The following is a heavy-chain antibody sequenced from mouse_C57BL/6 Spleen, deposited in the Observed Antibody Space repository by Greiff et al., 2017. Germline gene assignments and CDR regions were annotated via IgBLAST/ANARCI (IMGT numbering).Heavy chain of an antibody. D-gene: IGHD2-4*01. V-gene: IGHV3-6*01. J-gene: IGHJ1*03. CDR1: GYSITSGYY. CDR3: AREDYDYDDWYFDV. CDR2: ISYDGSN. Sequence: EVKLVESGPGLVKPSQSLSLTCSVTGYSITSGYYWNWIRQFPGNKLEWMGYISYDGSNNYNPSLKNRISITRDTSKNQFFLKLNSVTTEDTATYYCAREDYDYDDWYFDVWGTGTTVTGSS.